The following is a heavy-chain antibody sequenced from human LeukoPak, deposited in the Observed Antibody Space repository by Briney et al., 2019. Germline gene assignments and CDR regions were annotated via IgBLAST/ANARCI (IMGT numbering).Heavy chain of an antibody. Sequence: GGSLRLSCEASGFSFSNYWMHWVRQGPGRGLVWVSRIDPPGTTTNYADSVKGRLTISRDNVDNTLYLQINSLGVEDTAVYYCARSVSGSLDYWGQGALVTVSS. CDR1: GFSFSNYW. D-gene: IGHD6-19*01. J-gene: IGHJ4*02. CDR2: IDPPGTTT. V-gene: IGHV3-74*01. CDR3: ARSVSGSLDY.